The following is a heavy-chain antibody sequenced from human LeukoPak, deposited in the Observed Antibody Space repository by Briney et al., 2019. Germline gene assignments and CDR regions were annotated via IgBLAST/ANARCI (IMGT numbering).Heavy chain of an antibody. D-gene: IGHD2-2*01. V-gene: IGHV1-2*02. J-gene: IGHJ4*02. Sequence: ASVKVSCKASGYTFTGYYMHWVRQAPGQGLEWMGWINPNSGGTNYAQKFQGRVTMTRDTSISTAYMELSRLRSDDTAVYYCARGNYCSSTSCYLDYWGQGTLVTVSS. CDR2: INPNSGGT. CDR3: ARGNYCSSTSCYLDY. CDR1: GYTFTGYY.